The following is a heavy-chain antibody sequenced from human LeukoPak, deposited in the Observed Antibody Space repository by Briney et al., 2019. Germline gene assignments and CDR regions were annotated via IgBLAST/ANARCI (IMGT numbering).Heavy chain of an antibody. CDR1: GGTFSSYA. D-gene: IGHD1-26*01. CDR2: IIPIFGTA. CDR3: ARAKWGLSHLDY. J-gene: IGHJ4*02. Sequence: SVKVSCKASGGTFSSYAISWVRQAPGQGLEWMGGIIPIFGTANYAQKFQGRVTITADESTSTAYMELSSLRSEDTAVYYCARAKWGLSHLDYWGQGTLVTVSS. V-gene: IGHV1-69*13.